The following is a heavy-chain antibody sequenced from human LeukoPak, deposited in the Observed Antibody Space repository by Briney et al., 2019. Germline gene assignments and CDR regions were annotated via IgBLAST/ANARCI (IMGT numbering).Heavy chain of an antibody. CDR1: VFTFTRYD. Sequence: ASVKVSCKASVFTFTRYDINWVRQASGQGLEWMGWMNPNNGNTGYAQKFQGRVTMTRDTYTNTAYMELRGLRPEDTAVYYCVRDAEGAGISVNSWFDPWGQGTLVTVSS. D-gene: IGHD1-14*01. J-gene: IGHJ5*02. V-gene: IGHV1-8*01. CDR3: VRDAEGAGISVNSWFDP. CDR2: MNPNNGNT.